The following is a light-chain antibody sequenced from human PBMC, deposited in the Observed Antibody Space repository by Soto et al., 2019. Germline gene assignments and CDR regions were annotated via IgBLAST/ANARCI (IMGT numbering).Light chain of an antibody. CDR2: EVS. CDR3: SSNAGSNNLDV. Sequence: QSALTQPPSASGSPGQSVTISCTGTSSDIGGYNYVSWYQQHPGKAPKVMIYEVSKRPSGATHRFSGSKSGNTASLTVSGHPPEDEADYYCSSNAGSNNLDVFGRGTKLTVL. CDR1: SSDIGGYNY. J-gene: IGLJ3*02. V-gene: IGLV2-8*01.